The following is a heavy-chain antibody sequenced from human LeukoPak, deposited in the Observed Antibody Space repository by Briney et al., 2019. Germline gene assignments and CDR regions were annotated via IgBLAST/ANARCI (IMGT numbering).Heavy chain of an antibody. CDR3: SRGRDVSGGSSLSGY. V-gene: IGHV1-8*01. CDR2: MTPGSGNT. J-gene: IGHJ4*02. CDR1: GYTFTSRD. Sequence: ASVKVSCKASGYTFTSRDINWLRQATGQGLEWMGWMTPGSGNTTYAQKFQGRVTMTRDTSISTVYMELSSLTSEDTAVYYCSRGRDVSGGSSLSGYWGQGTLVTVSS. D-gene: IGHD6-6*01.